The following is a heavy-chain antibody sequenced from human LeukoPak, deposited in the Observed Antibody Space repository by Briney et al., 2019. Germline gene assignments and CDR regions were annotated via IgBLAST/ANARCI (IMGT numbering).Heavy chain of an antibody. J-gene: IGHJ6*03. Sequence: GGSLRLSCAASGFTFSTYWMHWVRQAPGKGLVWVSRINSDGNATGYADSVKGRFTISRDNAKNTLYLQMNSLRADDTALYYCVRGATTVTGNYFYYYMDVWGKGTTVTV. D-gene: IGHD4-11*01. CDR3: VRGATTVTGNYFYYYMDV. CDR1: GFTFSTYW. CDR2: INSDGNAT. V-gene: IGHV3-74*01.